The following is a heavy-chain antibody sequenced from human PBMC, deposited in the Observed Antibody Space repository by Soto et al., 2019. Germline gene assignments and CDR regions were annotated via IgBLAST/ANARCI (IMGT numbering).Heavy chain of an antibody. CDR3: ARAKVVAATIDY. D-gene: IGHD2-15*01. V-gene: IGHV4-31*03. CDR2: IYYSGST. J-gene: IGHJ4*02. CDR1: GGSISSGGYY. Sequence: SETLSLTCTVSGGSISSGGYYWSWIRQHPGKGLEWIGYIYYSGSTYYKPSLKSRVTISVDTSKNQFSLKLSSVTAADTAVYYCARAKVVAATIDYWGQGTLVTVSS.